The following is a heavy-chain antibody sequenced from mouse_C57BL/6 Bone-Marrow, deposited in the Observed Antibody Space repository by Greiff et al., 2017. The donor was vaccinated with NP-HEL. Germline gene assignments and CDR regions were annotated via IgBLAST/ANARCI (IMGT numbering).Heavy chain of an antibody. CDR3: ARLGLLRYAHYFDY. J-gene: IGHJ2*01. Sequence: QVQLQQPGAELVKPGASVKLSCKASGYTFTSYWMHWVKQRPGQGLEWIGMIHPNSGSTNYNEKFKSKATLTVDKSSSTAYMQLSSLTSEDSAVYYGARLGLLRYAHYFDYWGQGTTLTVSS. CDR1: GYTFTSYW. CDR2: IHPNSGST. D-gene: IGHD2-4*01. V-gene: IGHV1-64*01.